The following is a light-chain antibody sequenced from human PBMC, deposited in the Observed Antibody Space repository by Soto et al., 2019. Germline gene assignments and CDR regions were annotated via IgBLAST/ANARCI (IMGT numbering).Light chain of an antibody. Sequence: DIQMTQFPSTLSASVGDRVTITCRASQTTNTWLAWYQQKPGTAPNLLIYDASSLEGGVPSMFSASGSGTDCTLTISSLQQDDLATYYCQHYISYPYTFGQGTKVEIK. CDR2: DAS. J-gene: IGKJ2*01. V-gene: IGKV1-5*01. CDR3: QHYISYPYT. CDR1: QTTNTW.